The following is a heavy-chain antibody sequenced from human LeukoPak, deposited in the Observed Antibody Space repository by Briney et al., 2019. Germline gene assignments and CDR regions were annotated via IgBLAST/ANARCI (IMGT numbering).Heavy chain of an antibody. CDR3: ARRARYCSSTSCYLQGFDP. V-gene: IGHV4-59*01. D-gene: IGHD2-2*01. CDR1: GGSISSYY. Sequence: PSETLSLTCTVSGGSISSYYWSWIRQPPGKGLEWIGYIYYSGSTNYNPSLKSRVTISVDMSKNQFSLKLSSVTAADTAVYYCARRARYCSSTSCYLQGFDPWGQGTLVTVSS. J-gene: IGHJ5*02. CDR2: IYYSGST.